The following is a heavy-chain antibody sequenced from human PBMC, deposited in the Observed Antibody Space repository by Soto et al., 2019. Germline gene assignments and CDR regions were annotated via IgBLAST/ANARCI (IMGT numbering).Heavy chain of an antibody. Sequence: QLQLQESGSGLVKTSETLSLTCTVSGASISYGGFSWSWIRQSPGKGLEWIGYISHLDSTSFHPSFKSRLTMSIDRTRNQFSLTLSSVTAADMAVYYCARGGGYDSFDYWGQGVLVTVSS. CDR1: GASISYGGFS. J-gene: IGHJ4*02. D-gene: IGHD5-12*01. V-gene: IGHV4-30-2*06. CDR2: ISHLDST. CDR3: ARGGGYDSFDY.